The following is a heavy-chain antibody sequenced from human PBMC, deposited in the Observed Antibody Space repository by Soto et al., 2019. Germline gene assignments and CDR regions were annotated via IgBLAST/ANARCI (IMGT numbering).Heavy chain of an antibody. CDR3: VRETQIVRVVVPTPGSPRALDL. V-gene: IGHV3-30-3*01. Sequence: PGGSLRLSCTPSGFTFDNFAMHWVRQAPGKGLERVAVVSHDGAIKHYAESVRGRLTISRDNSRDTLSLQMNSLRPEGTAVYYCVRETQIVRVVVPTPGSPRALDLWGKGTVVTVSS. J-gene: IGHJ3*01. CDR2: VSHDGAIK. D-gene: IGHD2-15*01. CDR1: GFTFDNFA.